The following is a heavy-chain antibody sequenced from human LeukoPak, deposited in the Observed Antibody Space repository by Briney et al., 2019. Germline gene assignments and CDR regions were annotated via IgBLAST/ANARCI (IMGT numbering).Heavy chain of an antibody. CDR1: GFTLDDYA. D-gene: IGHD5-24*01. Sequence: PGGSLRLSCAVSGFTLDDYAMHWVRQSPGKGLEWVAVISWNGGTLGYADSVQGRFTISRDFAKNSLLLQMSSLKFEDLALYYCAKDGGLDRYACNSLDYWGQGTLVTVSS. V-gene: IGHV3-9*03. CDR2: ISWNGGTL. J-gene: IGHJ4*02. CDR3: AKDGGLDRYACNSLDY.